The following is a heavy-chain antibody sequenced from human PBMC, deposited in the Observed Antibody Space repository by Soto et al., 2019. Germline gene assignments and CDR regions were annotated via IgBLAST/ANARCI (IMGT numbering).Heavy chain of an antibody. D-gene: IGHD3-22*01. CDR3: ARDFYDSVGYTWFDS. Sequence: PSETLSLTCTVSGATSTSYYWGWIRQAPGKGLEWIGHIHNSGTSTHNPSLNGRVTISIDMSKKQFSLKLTSLTSADTAVYYCARDFYDSVGYTWFDSWSQGTLVTVSS. CDR1: GATSTSYY. J-gene: IGHJ5*01. CDR2: IHNSGTS. V-gene: IGHV4-59*01.